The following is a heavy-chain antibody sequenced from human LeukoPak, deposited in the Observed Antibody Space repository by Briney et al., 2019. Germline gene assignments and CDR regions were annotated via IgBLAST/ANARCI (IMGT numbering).Heavy chain of an antibody. CDR1: GFTFSSYS. J-gene: IGHJ4*02. Sequence: GGSLRLSCAASGFTFSSYSMHWVRQAPGKGLEWVAATSYDGNNKQYADSVKGRLTISRDNSKNTLYLQMDSLGADDTAVYYCARGDYLGSGRFSDYWGQGILVTVSS. CDR3: ARGDYLGSGRFSDY. V-gene: IGHV3-30*04. D-gene: IGHD3-10*01. CDR2: TSYDGNNK.